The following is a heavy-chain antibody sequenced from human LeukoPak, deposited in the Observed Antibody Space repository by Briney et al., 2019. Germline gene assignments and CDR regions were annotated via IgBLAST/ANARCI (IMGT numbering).Heavy chain of an antibody. Sequence: GASVKVSCKASGYTFTSYGISWVRQAPGQGLEWMGWISAYNGNTNYAQKLQGRVTMTTDTSTSTAYMELRSLRSDDTAVYYCARGGQGYRNAVPFDYWGQGTLVTVSS. CDR3: ARGGQGYRNAVPFDY. V-gene: IGHV1-18*01. CDR2: ISAYNGNT. J-gene: IGHJ4*02. CDR1: GYTFTSYG. D-gene: IGHD5-18*01.